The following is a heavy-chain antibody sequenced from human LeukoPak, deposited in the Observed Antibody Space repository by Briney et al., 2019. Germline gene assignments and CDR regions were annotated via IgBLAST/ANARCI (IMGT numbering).Heavy chain of an antibody. V-gene: IGHV4-4*02. J-gene: IGHJ4*02. CDR2: IYHSGST. CDR3: ARGTATVTTIPLLV. CDR1: GGSISSSNW. D-gene: IGHD4-17*01. Sequence: SETLSLTCAVSGGSISSSNWWRWVRQPPGKGLEWIGEIYHSGSTNYNPSLKSRVTISVDKSKNQFSLKLSSVTAADTAVYYCARGTATVTTIPLLVWGQGTLVTVSS.